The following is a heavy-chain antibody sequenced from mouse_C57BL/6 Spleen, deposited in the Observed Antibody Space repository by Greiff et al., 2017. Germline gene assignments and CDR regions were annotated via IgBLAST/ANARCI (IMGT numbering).Heavy chain of an antibody. J-gene: IGHJ1*03. CDR2: IYPRDGST. Sequence: VQLQESDAELVKPGASVKISCKVSGYTFTDHTIHWMKQRPEQGLEWIGYIYPRDGSTKYNEKFKGKATLTADKSSSTAYMQLNSLTSEDSAVYFCAKTYGNYVGYFDVWGTGTTVTVSS. V-gene: IGHV1-78*01. CDR3: AKTYGNYVGYFDV. CDR1: GYTFTDHT. D-gene: IGHD2-1*01.